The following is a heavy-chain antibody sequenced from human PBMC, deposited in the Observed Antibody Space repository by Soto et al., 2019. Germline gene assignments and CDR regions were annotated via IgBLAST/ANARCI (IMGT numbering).Heavy chain of an antibody. V-gene: IGHV3-48*01. CDR2: ISSSSSTI. CDR1: GFIFSSYS. D-gene: IGHD4-17*01. CDR3: ARSTTVTTSYYYYYYYMDV. Sequence: EVQLVESGGGLVQPGGSLRLSCAASGFIFSSYSMNWVRQAPGKGLEWVSYISSSSSTIYYADSVKGRFTISRDNAKNSLYLQMNSLRAEDTAVYYCARSTTVTTSYYYYYYYMDVWGKGTTVTVSS. J-gene: IGHJ6*03.